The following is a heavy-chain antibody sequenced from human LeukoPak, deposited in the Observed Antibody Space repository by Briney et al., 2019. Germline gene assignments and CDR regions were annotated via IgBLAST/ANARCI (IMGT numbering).Heavy chain of an antibody. CDR1: GGTFSSYT. D-gene: IGHD3-22*01. CDR2: IIPILGIA. J-gene: IGHJ4*02. CDR3: ARDYYDSSGQFDY. V-gene: IGHV1-69*04. Sequence: SVKVSCKASGGTFSSYTISWVRQAPGQGLEWMGRIIPILGIANYAQKFQGRVTITADISTSTAYMELSSLRSEDTAVYYCARDYYDSSGQFDYWGQGTLVTVSS.